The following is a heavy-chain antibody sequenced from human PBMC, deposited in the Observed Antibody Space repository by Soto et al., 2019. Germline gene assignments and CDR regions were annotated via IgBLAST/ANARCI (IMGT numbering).Heavy chain of an antibody. Sequence: GESLKISCKGSGYSFTSYWISWARQMPGKGLEWMGKIDPTDSYTNYSPSFQGHVTISADKSISTAYLQWSSLKASDTAMYYCARHGAITGGYYDFWSGYSSYFDYWGQGTLVTVSS. V-gene: IGHV5-10-1*01. CDR2: IDPTDSYT. D-gene: IGHD3-3*01. CDR3: ARHGAITGGYYDFWSGYSSYFDY. CDR1: GYSFTSYW. J-gene: IGHJ4*02.